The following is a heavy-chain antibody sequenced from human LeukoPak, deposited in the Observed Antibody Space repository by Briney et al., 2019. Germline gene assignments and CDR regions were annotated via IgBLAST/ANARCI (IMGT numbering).Heavy chain of an antibody. V-gene: IGHV3-21*01. CDR2: ISRRRSYI. Sequence: GGSLRLSWAASGFIFSRNSMNWVRQAPGKGLEWVASISRRRSYIYYADSGKGRFTISRDNAKTSLYLKMNRLRAEDTAVYYCARDSSLFWDWGQGTLVTVSS. J-gene: IGHJ4*02. CDR1: GFIFSRNS. D-gene: IGHD2/OR15-2a*01. CDR3: ARDSSLFWD.